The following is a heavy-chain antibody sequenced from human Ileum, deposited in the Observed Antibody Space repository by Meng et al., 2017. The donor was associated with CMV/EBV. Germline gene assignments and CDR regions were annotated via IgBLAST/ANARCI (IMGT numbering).Heavy chain of an antibody. D-gene: IGHD3-10*01. V-gene: IGHV3-66*01. Sequence: GELVEAWGGLVQPGGSLRLSCAASGFTVSTNYMNWVRQAPGKGLEWVSVIYSGGITYYADSVKGRFTISRDNSKNTLYLQMNSLRVEDTAVYYCASGAYWGQGTLVTVSS. CDR2: IYSGGIT. CDR1: GFTVSTNY. J-gene: IGHJ4*02. CDR3: ASGAY.